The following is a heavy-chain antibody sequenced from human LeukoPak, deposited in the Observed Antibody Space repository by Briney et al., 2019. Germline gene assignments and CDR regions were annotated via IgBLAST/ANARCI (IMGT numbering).Heavy chain of an antibody. V-gene: IGHV3-64*01. D-gene: IGHD6-13*01. Sequence: HSGGSLRLSCAASGFAFSSYAMHWVRQAPGKGLEYVSAISSNGGSTYYAHSVKGRFTISRDNSKNTLYLQMGSLRAGDMAVYYCARDPPLITAAGSRYFQHWGQGTLVTVSS. J-gene: IGHJ1*01. CDR1: GFAFSSYA. CDR2: ISSNGGST. CDR3: ARDPPLITAAGSRYFQH.